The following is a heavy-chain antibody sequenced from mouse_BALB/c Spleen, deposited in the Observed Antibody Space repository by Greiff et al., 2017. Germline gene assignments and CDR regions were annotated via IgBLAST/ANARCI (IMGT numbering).Heavy chain of an antibody. CDR2: INPNNGGT. V-gene: IGHV1-18*01. CDR1: GYTFTDYN. Sequence: VQLQQSGPELVKPGASVKIPCKASGYTFTDYNMDWVKQSHGKSLEWIGDINPNNGGTIYNQKFKGKATLTVDKSSSTAYMELRSLTSEDTAVYYCARWATTADWYFDVWGAGTTVTGSS. J-gene: IGHJ1*01. D-gene: IGHD1-2*01. CDR3: ARWATTADWYFDV.